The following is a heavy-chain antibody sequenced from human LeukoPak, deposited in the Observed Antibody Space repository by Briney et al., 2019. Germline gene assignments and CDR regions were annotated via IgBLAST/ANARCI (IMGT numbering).Heavy chain of an antibody. J-gene: IGHJ4*02. Sequence: GESLKISCKGSGYSFTDCWIAWVRQMPGKGLEWMGIIYPGDSDTIYSPPFQGQVTMSADKSISTAYLQWSSLKASDTAMYYCARRHSESGYDMTDFDYWGQGTLVTVSS. CDR3: ARRHSESGYDMTDFDY. CDR2: IYPGDSDT. D-gene: IGHD5-12*01. V-gene: IGHV5-51*01. CDR1: GYSFTDCW.